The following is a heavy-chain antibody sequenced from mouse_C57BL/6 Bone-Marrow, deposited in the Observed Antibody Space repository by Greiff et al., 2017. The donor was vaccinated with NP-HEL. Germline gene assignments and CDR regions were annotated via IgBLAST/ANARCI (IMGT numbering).Heavy chain of an antibody. V-gene: IGHV5-9-1*02. J-gene: IGHJ4*01. CDR1: GFTFSSYA. CDR2: ISSGGDYI. D-gene: IGHD2-2*01. Sequence: EVKLVESGEGLVKPGGSLKLSCAASGFTFSSYAMSWVRQTPEKRLEWVAYISSGGDYIYYADTVKGRFTISRDNARNTLYLQMSSLKSEDTAMYYCTRERGGYDGDYYAMDYWGQGTSVTVSS. CDR3: TRERGGYDGDYYAMDY.